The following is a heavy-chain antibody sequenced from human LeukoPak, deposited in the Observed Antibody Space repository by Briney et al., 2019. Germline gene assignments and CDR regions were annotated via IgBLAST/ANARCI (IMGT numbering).Heavy chain of an antibody. CDR2: ISYDGSNK. Sequence: GGSLRLSCAASGFTFSSYWMSWVRQAPGKGLEWVAVISYDGSNKYYADSVKGRFTISRDNSKNTLYLQMNSLRAEDTAVYYCAKYPSPIAAAGTRGYFDYWGQGTLVTVSS. CDR1: GFTFSSYW. V-gene: IGHV3-30*18. CDR3: AKYPSPIAAAGTRGYFDY. J-gene: IGHJ4*02. D-gene: IGHD6-13*01.